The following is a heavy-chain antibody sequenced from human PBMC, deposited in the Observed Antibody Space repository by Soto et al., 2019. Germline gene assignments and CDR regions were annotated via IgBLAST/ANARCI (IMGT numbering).Heavy chain of an antibody. CDR3: ARGPTEYYDNSANYFLDY. CDR1: GYTFITYG. J-gene: IGHJ4*02. D-gene: IGHD3-22*01. Sequence: QVTLVQSGAEVKKPGASVKVSCKASGYTFITYGVSWVRQAPGQGLDWLGWISTYNGNTRYAERLQGRVTMTTDTTTNTAYMELRNLRSDDTAVYYCARGPTEYYDNSANYFLDYWGQGTLVTVSS. V-gene: IGHV1-18*01. CDR2: ISTYNGNT.